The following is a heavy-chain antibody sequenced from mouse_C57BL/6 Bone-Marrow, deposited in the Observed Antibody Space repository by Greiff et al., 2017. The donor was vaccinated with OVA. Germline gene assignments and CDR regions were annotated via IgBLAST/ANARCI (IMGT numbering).Heavy chain of an antibody. CDR1: GYAFSSSW. CDR2: IYPGDGDT. D-gene: IGHD2-2*01. V-gene: IGHV1-82*01. CDR3: ARGLYYGYDDYFDY. Sequence: VHLVESGPELVKPGASVKISCKASGYAFSSSWMNWVKQRPGKGLEWIGRIYPGDGDTNYNGKFKGKATLTADNSSSTAYMQLSSLTSEDSAVYFCARGLYYGYDDYFDYWGQGTTLTVSS. J-gene: IGHJ2*01.